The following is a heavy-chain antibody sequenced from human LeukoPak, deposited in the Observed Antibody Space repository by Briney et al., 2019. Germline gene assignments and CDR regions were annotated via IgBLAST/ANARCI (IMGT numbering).Heavy chain of an antibody. D-gene: IGHD3-9*01. V-gene: IGHV1-18*01. CDR2: ISAYNGNT. CDR1: GYTFTSYG. Sequence: ASVKVSCKASGYTFTSYGISWVRQAPGQGLEWMGWISAYNGNTNYAQKLKGRVTMTTDTSTGTAYMELRRLRSDDTAVYYCARDGDYDILAGYYFYYYYYGMDVWGQGTTVTVSS. J-gene: IGHJ6*02. CDR3: ARDGDYDILAGYYFYYYYYGMDV.